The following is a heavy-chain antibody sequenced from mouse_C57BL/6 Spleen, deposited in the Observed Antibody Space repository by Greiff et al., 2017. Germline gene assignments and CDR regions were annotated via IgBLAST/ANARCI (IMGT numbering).Heavy chain of an antibody. D-gene: IGHD2-4*01. J-gene: IGHJ3*01. Sequence: QVQLKQSGPGLVQPSQSLSITCTVSGFSLTSYGVHWVRQSPGKGLEWLGVIWRGGSTDYNAAFMSRLSITKDNSKSQVLFKMNSLQADDTAIYFCAKSLSDYDGGYAYWGQGTLVTVSA. CDR1: GFSLTSYG. CDR2: IWRGGST. CDR3: AKSLSDYDGGYAY. V-gene: IGHV2-5*01.